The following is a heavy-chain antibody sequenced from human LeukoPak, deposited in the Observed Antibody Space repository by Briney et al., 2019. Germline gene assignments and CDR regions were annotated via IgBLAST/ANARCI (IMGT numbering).Heavy chain of an antibody. V-gene: IGHV3-48*04. CDR1: GFTFSSYS. J-gene: IGHJ4*02. CDR2: ISSSSSTI. D-gene: IGHD5-18*01. CDR3: ARRDTGLDY. Sequence: GGSLRLSCAASGFTFSSYSMNWVRQAPGKGLEWVSYISSSSSTIYYADSVKGRFTISRDNAKNSLYLQMNSLRAEDTAVYDCARRDTGLDYWGQGTLVTVSS.